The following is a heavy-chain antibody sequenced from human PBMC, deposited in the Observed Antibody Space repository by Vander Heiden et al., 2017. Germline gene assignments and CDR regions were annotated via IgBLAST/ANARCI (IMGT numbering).Heavy chain of an antibody. CDR1: GYTFRNYW. CDR2: IDPSDSYT. J-gene: IGHJ2*01. CDR3: ARLSANYYGTDWHFDL. V-gene: IGHV5-10-1*03. Sequence: EVQLVPSGAEVKKPGESLKISSKGSGYTFRNYWINWVRQKPGKGLEWLGRIDPSDSYTNYSPSFQGHVTIPVDNSNSTAYLQWGSLKASDSGMYFCARLSANYYGTDWHFDLWGRGTLVTVSS. D-gene: IGHD1-26*01.